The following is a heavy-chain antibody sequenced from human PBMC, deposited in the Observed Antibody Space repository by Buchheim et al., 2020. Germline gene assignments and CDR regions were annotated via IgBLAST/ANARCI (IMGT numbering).Heavy chain of an antibody. J-gene: IGHJ6*02. CDR1: GYSFTSYW. V-gene: IGHV5-51*01. CDR3: ARHTALGADDDDQSHNVDV. Sequence: VHLVQSAVEVKNPGESLRISCQASGYSFTSYWIGWVRQMPGKGLEWMGIVYPGGSDARYSPSFQGQVTISADKSTTTAYLQWTSLKASDSGIYYCARHTALGADDDDQSHNVDVWGPVTT. D-gene: IGHD3-16*01. CDR2: VYPGGSDA.